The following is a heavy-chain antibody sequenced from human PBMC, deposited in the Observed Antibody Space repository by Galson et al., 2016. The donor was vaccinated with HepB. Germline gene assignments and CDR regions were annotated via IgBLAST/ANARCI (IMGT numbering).Heavy chain of an antibody. J-gene: IGHJ5*02. CDR3: ASPFAPERGRYVL. Sequence: SLRLSCAASGFTFSGYKMNWVRQAPGKALEWVSYISPTSSAIYYADSVKGRFSISRDNAKHSLYLQMNSLRDEDTAVYYCASPFAPERGRYVLWGQGTLVTVSS. CDR2: ISPTSSAI. CDR1: GFTFSGYK. V-gene: IGHV3-48*02. D-gene: IGHD3-16*01.